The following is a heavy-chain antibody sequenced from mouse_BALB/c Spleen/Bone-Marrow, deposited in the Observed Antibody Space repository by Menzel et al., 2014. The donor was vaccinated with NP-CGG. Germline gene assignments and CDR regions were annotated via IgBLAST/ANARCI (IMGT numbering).Heavy chain of an antibody. Sequence: EVQVVEPGGGLVQPKGSLKLSCAASGFTFNTYAMNWVRQAPGKGLEWVARIRSKSNNYATYYADSVKDRFTISRDDSQSMLYLQMNNLKTEDTAMYYCVRQNYDYAWFAYWGQGTLVTVSA. CDR3: VRQNYDYAWFAY. V-gene: IGHV10-1*02. CDR1: GFTFNTYA. CDR2: IRSKSNNYAT. D-gene: IGHD2-4*01. J-gene: IGHJ3*01.